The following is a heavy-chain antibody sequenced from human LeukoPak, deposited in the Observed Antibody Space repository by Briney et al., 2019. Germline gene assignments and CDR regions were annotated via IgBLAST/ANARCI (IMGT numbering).Heavy chain of an antibody. CDR3: ASHATTYYYDSSGYSNWFDP. D-gene: IGHD3-22*01. Sequence: GASVKVSCKASGGTFSSYAISWVRQAPGQGLEWMGGIIPIFGTANYAQKFQVRVTITTDESTSTAYMELSSLRSEDTAVYYCASHATTYYYDSSGYSNWFDPWGQGTLVTVSS. J-gene: IGHJ5*02. V-gene: IGHV1-69*05. CDR2: IIPIFGTA. CDR1: GGTFSSYA.